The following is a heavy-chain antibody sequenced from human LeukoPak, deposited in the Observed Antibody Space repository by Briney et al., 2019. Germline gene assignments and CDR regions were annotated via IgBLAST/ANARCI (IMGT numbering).Heavy chain of an antibody. V-gene: IGHV3-23*01. CDR1: GFTFSSYA. CDR3: ARVMAYDFWSGYPTMGGAFDI. J-gene: IGHJ3*02. CDR2: ISGSGGST. Sequence: GGSLRLSCAASGFTFSSYAMSWVRQAPGKGLEWVSAISGSGGSTYYADSVKGRFTISRDNSKNTLYLQMNSLRAEDTAVYYCARVMAYDFWSGYPTMGGAFDIWGQGTMVTVSS. D-gene: IGHD3-3*01.